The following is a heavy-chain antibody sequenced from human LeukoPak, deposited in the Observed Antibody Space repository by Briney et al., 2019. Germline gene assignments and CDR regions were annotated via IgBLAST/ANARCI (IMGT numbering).Heavy chain of an antibody. CDR2: IRQDEGEK. V-gene: IGHV3-7*03. D-gene: IGHD6-19*01. CDR1: GFTFSTYW. Sequence: PGGSLRLSCAPSGFTFSTYWMSWVRQAPGKGLEWMANIRQDEGEKYYGDSVKGRFTISRDNAKTSLYLQMNSLRAEDTAVYYCARDGWGGDTDVPDAFDIWGQGTMVTVSS. CDR3: ARDGWGGDTDVPDAFDI. J-gene: IGHJ3*02.